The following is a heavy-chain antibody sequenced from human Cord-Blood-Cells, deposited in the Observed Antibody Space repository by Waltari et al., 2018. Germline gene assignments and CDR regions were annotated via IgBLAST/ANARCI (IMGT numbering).Heavy chain of an antibody. D-gene: IGHD1-26*01. V-gene: IGHV1-18*01. CDR3: ARVSVGGYGDFDY. CDR1: GYTFTSYR. CDR2: ISAYNGNR. Sequence: QVQLVQSGAEVKKPGALVKVTCTASGYTFTSYRISWVRRAPGQGLEWMGWISAYNGNRNYAQKLQGRVTMTTDTSTSTVYMELRSLRSDDTAVYYCARVSVGGYGDFDYWGQGTLVTVSS. J-gene: IGHJ4*02.